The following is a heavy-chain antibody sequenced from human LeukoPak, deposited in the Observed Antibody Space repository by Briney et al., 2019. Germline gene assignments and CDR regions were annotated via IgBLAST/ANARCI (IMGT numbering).Heavy chain of an antibody. V-gene: IGHV3-7*01. Sequence: PGGSLRLSCVASGFPLSNSWMTWVRQAPENGLEWVADIKLDGSEEYVDSVKGRFTISRDNAKNSVYLQMNSLTAEDTAVYYCAKHRWYHFDSWGQGTLVTVSS. D-gene: IGHD3-16*02. J-gene: IGHJ4*02. CDR2: IKLDGSEE. CDR3: AKHRWYHFDS. CDR1: GFPLSNSW.